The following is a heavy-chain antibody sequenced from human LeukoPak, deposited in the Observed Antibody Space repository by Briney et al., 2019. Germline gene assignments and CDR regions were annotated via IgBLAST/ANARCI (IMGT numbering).Heavy chain of an antibody. J-gene: IGHJ5*01. Sequence: GASVKVSCNASGYTFTGYYMHWVRQAPGQGLEWMGWISGYKGLTKYAQKFQGRVTMTTDTSTTTVYMELRSLRPDDTAVYYCARDVGSTSTNWFDSWGQGTLVTVSS. CDR1: GYTFTGYY. D-gene: IGHD2-2*01. CDR3: ARDVGSTSTNWFDS. V-gene: IGHV1-18*04. CDR2: ISGYKGLT.